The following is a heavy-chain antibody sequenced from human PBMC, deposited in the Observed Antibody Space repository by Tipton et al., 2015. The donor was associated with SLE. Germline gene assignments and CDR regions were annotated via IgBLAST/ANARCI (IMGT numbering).Heavy chain of an antibody. D-gene: IGHD1-26*01. Sequence: QLVQSGAEVKKPGESLKISCKGSGYSFISYWIGWVRQMPGKGLEWMGIIYLGDSDTIYSPSFEGQITISADKSINTAYLQWSSLRASDTAMYYCARHRADKRIVGATIGVFDYWGQGTLVTVSS. CDR3: ARHRADKRIVGATIGVFDY. J-gene: IGHJ4*02. CDR1: GYSFISYW. V-gene: IGHV5-51*01. CDR2: IYLGDSDT.